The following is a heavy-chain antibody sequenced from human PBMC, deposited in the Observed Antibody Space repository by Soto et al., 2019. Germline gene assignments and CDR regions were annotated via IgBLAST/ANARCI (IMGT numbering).Heavy chain of an antibody. V-gene: IGHV4-59*12. CDR1: GGTISIWY. Sequence: PSETLSLTCTVSGGTISIWYWSWIRQPPGKGLEWIGYIYYSGSTNCNPSLKSRVTISVDRSKNQFSLKLSSVTAADTAVYYCARAPARYYYDSSGYYYGDYFDYWGQGTLVTVSS. J-gene: IGHJ4*02. CDR2: IYYSGST. D-gene: IGHD3-22*01. CDR3: ARAPARYYYDSSGYYYGDYFDY.